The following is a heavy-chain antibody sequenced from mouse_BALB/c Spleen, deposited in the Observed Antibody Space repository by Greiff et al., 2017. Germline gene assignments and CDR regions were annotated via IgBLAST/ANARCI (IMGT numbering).Heavy chain of an antibody. CDR3: ASLTMITTRAWFAY. CDR2: ISSGGGST. J-gene: IGHJ3*01. Sequence: EVKVVESGGGLVKPGGSLKLSCAASGFAFSSYDMSWVRQTPEKRLEWVAYISSGGGSTYYPDTVKGRFTISRDNAKNTLYLQMSSLKSEDTAMYYCASLTMITTRAWFAYWGQGTLVTVSA. V-gene: IGHV5-12-1*01. D-gene: IGHD2-4*01. CDR1: GFAFSSYD.